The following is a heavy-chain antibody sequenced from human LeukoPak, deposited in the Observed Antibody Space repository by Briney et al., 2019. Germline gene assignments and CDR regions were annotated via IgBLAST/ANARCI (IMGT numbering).Heavy chain of an antibody. V-gene: IGHV1-18*01. CDR3: ARRTLVAGPDFDY. Sequence: ASVKVSCKASGYTFTSYGISWVRQAPGQGLEWMGWISACNGNTNYAQKLQGRVTMTTDTSTSTAYVELRSLRSDDTAVYYCARRTLVAGPDFDYWGQGTLVTVSS. J-gene: IGHJ4*02. CDR1: GYTFTSYG. CDR2: ISACNGNT. D-gene: IGHD6-19*01.